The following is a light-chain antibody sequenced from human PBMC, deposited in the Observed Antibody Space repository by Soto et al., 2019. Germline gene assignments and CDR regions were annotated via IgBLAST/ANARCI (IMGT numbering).Light chain of an antibody. V-gene: IGLV2-14*01. CDR1: SSDVGGYSY. Sequence: QSALTQPASVSGSPGQSITISCTGTSSDVGGYSYVSWYQQFPGEAPKLIIYDVSNRPSGVSGRFSGSRSGNTASLTISGLQAEDEAEYYCCSYSGSSFVFGTGTKLTVL. CDR3: CSYSGSSFV. CDR2: DVS. J-gene: IGLJ1*01.